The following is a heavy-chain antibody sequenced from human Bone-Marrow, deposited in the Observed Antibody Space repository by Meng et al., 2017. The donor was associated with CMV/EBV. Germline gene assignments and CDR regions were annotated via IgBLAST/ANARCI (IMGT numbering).Heavy chain of an antibody. CDR1: YY. D-gene: IGHD2-15*01. CDR3: AREAGSGNCSGVTCYSGDWFDP. Sequence: YYMHWVRQAPGKGLEWMGWINPNSGDTNYAQSFQGRVTMTRDTSISIAYMELSRLRSVDTAVYYCAREAGSGNCSGVTCYSGDWFDPWGQGTLVTVSS. CDR2: INPNSGDT. V-gene: IGHV1-2*02. J-gene: IGHJ5*02.